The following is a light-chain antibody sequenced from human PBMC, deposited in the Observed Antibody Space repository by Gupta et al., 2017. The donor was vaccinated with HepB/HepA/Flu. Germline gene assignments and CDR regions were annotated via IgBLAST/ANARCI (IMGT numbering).Light chain of an antibody. Sequence: DIQMTQSPSTLSASVGDRVTITCRASQSVSAWVAWYQQKPEKPPKLLISKASSLEDGVPSRYSGSGSGTEFTLSIISLQSDDFATYYSQQDGDYVRTFGQGTKV. CDR3: QQDGDYVRT. V-gene: IGKV1-5*03. CDR2: KAS. CDR1: QSVSAW. J-gene: IGKJ1*01.